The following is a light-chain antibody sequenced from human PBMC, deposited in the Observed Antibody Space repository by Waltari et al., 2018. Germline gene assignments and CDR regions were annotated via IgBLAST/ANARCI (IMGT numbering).Light chain of an antibody. V-gene: IGKV3-11*01. CDR3: QQRGNGLT. Sequence: EIVLTQSPATLSLSPGERATLSCRASHSVSNYLAWYQQKPGQAPRLLIYDASTRATGTPARFSGSGSWTDFSLTISSLEPEDFAVYYCQQRGNGLTFGGGTKVEIK. CDR2: DAS. J-gene: IGKJ4*01. CDR1: HSVSNY.